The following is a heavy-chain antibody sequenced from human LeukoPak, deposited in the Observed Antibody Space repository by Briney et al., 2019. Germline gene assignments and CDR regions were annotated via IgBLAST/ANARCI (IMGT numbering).Heavy chain of an antibody. CDR3: ARGIGAYYDPYYGMDV. D-gene: IGHD3-3*01. CDR2: IWYDGSSK. Sequence: PGGSLRLSCAASGFTFSSYGMHWVRQAPGKGLEWVAVIWYDGSSKYYADSVKGRFTISRDNSKDTLYLQMNSLRAEDTAVYYCARGIGAYYDPYYGMDVWGQGTTVTVSS. CDR1: GFTFSSYG. V-gene: IGHV3-33*01. J-gene: IGHJ6*02.